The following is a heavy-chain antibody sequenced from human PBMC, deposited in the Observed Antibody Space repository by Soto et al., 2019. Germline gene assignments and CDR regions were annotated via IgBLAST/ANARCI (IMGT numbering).Heavy chain of an antibody. CDR1: GYTFIRYG. CDR3: ARGAYYDNTWGKLSHYGLDV. Sequence: QVQLAQSANEVKKPGASVRVSCKAAGYTFIRYGIAWVRQAPGQGLEWMGWISPYNDYTVYAQKFQGRVSMTADTSTRTVYMNLRSLKSDDTAVYYCARGAYYDNTWGKLSHYGLDVWGQGTSVSVAS. CDR2: ISPYNDYT. D-gene: IGHD3-16*01. J-gene: IGHJ6*02. V-gene: IGHV1-18*01.